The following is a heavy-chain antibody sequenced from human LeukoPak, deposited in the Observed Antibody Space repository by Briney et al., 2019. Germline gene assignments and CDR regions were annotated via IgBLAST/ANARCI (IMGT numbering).Heavy chain of an antibody. V-gene: IGHV3-23*01. Sequence: PGGALRLSCAASGFTLRSYAMSWVREAPGKGLEWGSAISGSGGATYYADSVKGRFTISRDNSNHTLYLQMNSLRAEDSSLYYCARAGYDETTWYNWGQGTLVTVSS. J-gene: IGHJ4*02. CDR3: ARAGYDETTWYN. D-gene: IGHD1-14*01. CDR2: ISGSGGAT. CDR1: GFTLRSYA.